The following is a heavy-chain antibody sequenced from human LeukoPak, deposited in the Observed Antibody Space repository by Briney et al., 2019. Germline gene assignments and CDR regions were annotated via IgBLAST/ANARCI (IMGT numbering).Heavy chain of an antibody. Sequence: GGSLRLSCAASGFTFSSYSMNWVRQAPGKGLEWVSSITSSNDIYYADSVKGRFTISRDNAKNSLYLQMKSLRAEDTAVYYCAAYRSDYWGQGTLVTVSS. CDR1: GFTFSSYS. V-gene: IGHV3-21*01. CDR3: AAYRSDY. CDR2: ITSSNDI. J-gene: IGHJ4*02. D-gene: IGHD1-26*01.